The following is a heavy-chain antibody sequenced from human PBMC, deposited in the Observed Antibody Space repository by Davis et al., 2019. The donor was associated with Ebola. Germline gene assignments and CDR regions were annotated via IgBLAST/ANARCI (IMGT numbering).Heavy chain of an antibody. Sequence: HTGGSLRLSCAASGFTFSTYWMHWVRRAPGKGLLWVSRINTDGTYIHYADSVKGRFTISRDNVKNTLYLQMNSLRVEDTAVYYCAKDFPSGWSQTIDYWGQGTLVTVSS. CDR1: GFTFSTYW. J-gene: IGHJ4*02. CDR2: INTDGTYI. CDR3: AKDFPSGWSQTIDY. D-gene: IGHD6-19*01. V-gene: IGHV3-74*01.